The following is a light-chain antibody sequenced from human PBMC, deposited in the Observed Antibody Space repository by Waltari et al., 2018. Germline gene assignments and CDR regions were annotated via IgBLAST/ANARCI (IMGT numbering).Light chain of an antibody. CDR2: WAS. CDR1: QSVFYSPTNKNY. V-gene: IGKV4-1*01. CDR3: QQYYSSPPVT. J-gene: IGKJ3*01. Sequence: DFVMTQSPDSLAVSLGERATINCRSSQSVFYSPTNKNYLAWYQQKPGQPPKLLIYWASTRQSGVPDRFSGSGSGTDFTLTITNLQAEDVAVYYCQQYYSSPPVTFGTGTKVEIE.